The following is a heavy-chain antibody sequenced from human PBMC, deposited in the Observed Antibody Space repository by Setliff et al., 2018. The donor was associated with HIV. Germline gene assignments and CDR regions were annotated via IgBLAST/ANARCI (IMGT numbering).Heavy chain of an antibody. Sequence: RASVKVSCKTSGGIISWVRQAPGQGLEWMGRIIPVGGTTNYAQKFQGRVTITADKSTSTVYMELSSLRSDDTAVYYCATGLSSTDPSSNSWGQGTPVTVS. V-gene: IGHV1-69*08. J-gene: IGHJ4*02. CDR2: IIPVGGTT. CDR3: ATGLSSTDPSSNS. D-gene: IGHD1-1*01. CDR1: GGI.